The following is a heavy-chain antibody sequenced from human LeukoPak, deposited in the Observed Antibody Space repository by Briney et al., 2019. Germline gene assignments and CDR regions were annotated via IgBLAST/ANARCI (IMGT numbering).Heavy chain of an antibody. J-gene: IGHJ4*02. Sequence: GGSLRLSCAVSGITLSNYDMIWVRQAPGKGLEWVSSIHAIGGGGHTYSADSVKGRFTTSRDDSKNTLFLQMHSLTAEDTAVYYCTRNGGGLGYWGQGALVTVSS. CDR3: TRNGGGLGY. CDR1: GITLSNYD. CDR2: IHAIGGGGHT. D-gene: IGHD3-16*01. V-gene: IGHV3-23*01.